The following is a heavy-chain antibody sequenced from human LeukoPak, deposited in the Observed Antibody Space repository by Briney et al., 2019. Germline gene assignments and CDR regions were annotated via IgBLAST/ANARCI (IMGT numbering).Heavy chain of an antibody. Sequence: SETLSLTCTVSGGSISSYYWSWIRQPPGKGLEWIGYIFYSGSTNYNPSLKSRVTISVDTSKSQFSLKLSSVTAADTAVYYCARDSGSSWYGYFDYWGQGTLVTVSS. J-gene: IGHJ4*02. CDR2: IFYSGST. D-gene: IGHD6-13*01. CDR1: GGSISSYY. V-gene: IGHV4-59*12. CDR3: ARDSGSSWYGYFDY.